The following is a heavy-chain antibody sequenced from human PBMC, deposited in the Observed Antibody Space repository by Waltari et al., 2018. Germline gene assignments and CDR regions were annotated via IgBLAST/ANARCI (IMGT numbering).Heavy chain of an antibody. CDR3: AREGGEGSSWYGNWFDP. Sequence: QLQLQESGPGLVKPSETLSLTCTVSGGSISSSSYYWGWIRQPPGKGLEWIGSIYYSGSTYYNPSRKSRVTISVDTSTNQFSLKLSSGTAADTAVYYCAREGGEGSSWYGNWFDPWGQGTLVTVSS. D-gene: IGHD6-13*01. V-gene: IGHV4-39*07. CDR2: IYYSGST. J-gene: IGHJ5*02. CDR1: GGSISSSSYY.